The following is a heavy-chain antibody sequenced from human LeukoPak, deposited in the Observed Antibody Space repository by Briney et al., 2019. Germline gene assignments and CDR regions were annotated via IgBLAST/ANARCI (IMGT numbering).Heavy chain of an antibody. V-gene: IGHV1-2*02. CDR2: VNPNTGGT. J-gene: IGHJ5*02. D-gene: IGHD6-13*01. CDR3: SRARVQLVTTLFVP. CDR1: GYTFTSYY. Sequence: ASVKVSCKASGYTFTSYYMHWVRQAPGQGLERMGWVNPNTGGTTSAPEFPASVTMPSHTSIPTAYLHLSRLLSLDPAVYYCSRARVQLVTTLFVPWGPGTLVTVSS.